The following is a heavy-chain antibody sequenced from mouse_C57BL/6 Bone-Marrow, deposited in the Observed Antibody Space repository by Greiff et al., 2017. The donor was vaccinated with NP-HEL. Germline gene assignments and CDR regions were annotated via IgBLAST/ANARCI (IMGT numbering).Heavy chain of an antibody. Sequence: EVQLQESGPSLVRPSQTLSLTCTVTGFSINSDCYWIWIRQFPGNKLEYIGYTFYSGITYYNPSLESRTYITRDTSKNQFSLKLSSVTTEDTATYYCARDSPSTVVATRYFDVWGTGTTVTVSS. D-gene: IGHD1-1*01. J-gene: IGHJ1*03. V-gene: IGHV3-3*01. CDR2: TFYSGIT. CDR3: ARDSPSTVVATRYFDV. CDR1: GFSINSDCY.